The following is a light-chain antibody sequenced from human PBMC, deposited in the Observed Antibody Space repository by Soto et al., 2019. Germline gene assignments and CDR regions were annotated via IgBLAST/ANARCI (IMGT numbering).Light chain of an antibody. Sequence: EIVLTQSPATLSLSPGERAILSCRASRSVSSYLAWYQQKPGQAPRLLIYDASNRATGISARFSGSGSGTDFTLTISSLEPEDFAVYYCQQRSNWPPTFGGGTKVEIK. CDR1: RSVSSY. CDR3: QQRSNWPPT. J-gene: IGKJ4*01. CDR2: DAS. V-gene: IGKV3-11*01.